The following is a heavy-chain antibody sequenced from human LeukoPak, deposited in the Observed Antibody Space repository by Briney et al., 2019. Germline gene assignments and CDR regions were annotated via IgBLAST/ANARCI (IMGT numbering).Heavy chain of an antibody. D-gene: IGHD5-18*01. CDR3: ARGGLRIQLWFLSY. CDR2: INHSGST. V-gene: IGHV4-34*01. Sequence: SETLSLTCAVYGGSFSGYYWSWIRQPPGKGLEWIGEINHSGSTNYNPSLKSRVTISVDMSKNQFSLKLSSVTAADTAVYYCARGGLRIQLWFLSYWGQGTLVTVSS. J-gene: IGHJ4*02. CDR1: GGSFSGYY.